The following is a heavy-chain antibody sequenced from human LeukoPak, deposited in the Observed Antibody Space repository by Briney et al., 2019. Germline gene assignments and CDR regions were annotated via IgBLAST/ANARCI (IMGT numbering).Heavy chain of an antibody. CDR3: AREGSDYYGSGSYYRSYYYYMDV. CDR1: GGSISSGSYY. D-gene: IGHD3-10*01. CDR2: IYTSGST. V-gene: IGHV4-61*02. J-gene: IGHJ6*03. Sequence: SETLSLTCTVSGGSISSGSYYWSWIRQPAGKGLEWIGRIYTSGSTNYNPSLKSRVTMSVDTSKNQFSLKLSSVTAADTAVYYCAREGSDYYGSGSYYRSYYYYMDVWGKGTTVTISS.